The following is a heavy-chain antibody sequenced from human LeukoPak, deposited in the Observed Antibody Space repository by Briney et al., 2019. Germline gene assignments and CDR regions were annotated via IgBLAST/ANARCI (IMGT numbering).Heavy chain of an antibody. CDR1: GYTFTSYG. J-gene: IGHJ4*02. CDR3: ARGPVRGPHNVDF. CDR2: IIPILGIA. Sequence: SVKVSCKASGYTFTSYGISWVRQAPGQGLEWMGRIIPILGIANYAQKFQGRVTITADKSTSTAYMELSSLRSQDTAVYYCARGPVRGPHNVDFWGQGTLVTVSS. V-gene: IGHV1-69*04. D-gene: IGHD3-10*01.